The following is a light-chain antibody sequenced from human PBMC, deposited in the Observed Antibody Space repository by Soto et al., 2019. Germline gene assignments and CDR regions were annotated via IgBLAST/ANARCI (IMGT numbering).Light chain of an antibody. CDR2: GAS. CDR1: QSVSSN. CDR3: QQYNNWPQIT. Sequence: EIVMTQSPATLSVSPGERATLSCRASQSVSSNLAWYHQKPGQAPRLLIYGASTRATGIPARFSGSGSGTEFTLTISSLQSEDFAVYYCQQYNNWPQITFGPGTKVDIK. V-gene: IGKV3-15*01. J-gene: IGKJ3*01.